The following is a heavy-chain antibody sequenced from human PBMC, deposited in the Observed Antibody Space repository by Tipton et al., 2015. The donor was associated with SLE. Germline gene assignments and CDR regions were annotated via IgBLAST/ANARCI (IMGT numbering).Heavy chain of an antibody. CDR1: GFTSSTYA. Sequence: RSLRLSCAASGFTSSTYAMHWVRQAPGKGLEWVAVISYDGSNKYYADSVKGRFTISRDNSKNTLYLQMASLRAEDTAVYYCARELLPLYGLDVWGQGTTVTVSS. J-gene: IGHJ6*02. V-gene: IGHV3-30*04. CDR2: ISYDGSNK. CDR3: ARELLPLYGLDV.